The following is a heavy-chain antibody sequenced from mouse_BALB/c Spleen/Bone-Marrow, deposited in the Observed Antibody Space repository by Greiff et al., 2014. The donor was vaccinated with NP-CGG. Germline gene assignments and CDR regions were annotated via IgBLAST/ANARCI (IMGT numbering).Heavy chain of an antibody. J-gene: IGHJ4*01. V-gene: IGHV1S56*01. CDR1: GYTFTSYY. Sequence: VMLVESGPELVKPGASVRISCKASGYTFTSYYIHWVKQRPGQGLEWIGWIYPGNVNTKYNEKFKGKATLTADKSSSTAYMQLSSLTSEDSAVYFCARDTMDCWGQGTSVTVSS. CDR3: ARDTMDC. CDR2: IYPGNVNT.